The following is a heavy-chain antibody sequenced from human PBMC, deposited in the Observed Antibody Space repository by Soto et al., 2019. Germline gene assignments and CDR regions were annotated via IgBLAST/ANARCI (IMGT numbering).Heavy chain of an antibody. CDR2: INHSGST. CDR1: GGSFSGYY. Sequence: SETLSLTCAVYGGSFSGYYWSWIRQPPGKGLEWIGEINHSGSTNYNPSLKSRVTISVDTSKNQFSLKLSSVTAADTAVYYCARHVRIAAAEYNWFDPWGQGTLVT. V-gene: IGHV4-34*01. CDR3: ARHVRIAAAEYNWFDP. D-gene: IGHD6-13*01. J-gene: IGHJ5*02.